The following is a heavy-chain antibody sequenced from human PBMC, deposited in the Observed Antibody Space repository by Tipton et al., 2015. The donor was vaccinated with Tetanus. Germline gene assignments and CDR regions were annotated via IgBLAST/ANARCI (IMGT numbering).Heavy chain of an antibody. V-gene: IGHV1-69*01. D-gene: IGHD2-21*01. Sequence: QLVQSGPEGKKPGSSVKDSCKASGGTFTNYALSWVRQSPGQGLEWVGGITPIFGTTNYAPKFQGRVTITADESTNTAYMGLSSLRSEDTAMYYCARAPIRISLAYDYWGQGTQISVSS. CDR2: ITPIFGTT. CDR3: ARAPIRISLAYDY. J-gene: IGHJ4*02. CDR1: GGTFTNYA.